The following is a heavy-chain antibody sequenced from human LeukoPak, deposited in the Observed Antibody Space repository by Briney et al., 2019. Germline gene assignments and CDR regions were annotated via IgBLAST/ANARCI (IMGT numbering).Heavy chain of an antibody. Sequence: GGSLRLSCAASGFTFSSYWMHWVRQAPGKGLVWVSRIKSDGSSTSYADSVKGRFTISRDNAKNTVYLQMNSLRDEDTAVYYCARDQYSGHWFYAFDIWGQGTMVTVSS. CDR3: ARDQYSGHWFYAFDI. J-gene: IGHJ3*02. D-gene: IGHD6-19*01. V-gene: IGHV3-74*01. CDR1: GFTFSSYW. CDR2: IKSDGSST.